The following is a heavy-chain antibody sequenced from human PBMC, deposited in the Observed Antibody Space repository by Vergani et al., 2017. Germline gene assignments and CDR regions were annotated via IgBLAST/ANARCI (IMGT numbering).Heavy chain of an antibody. Sequence: QVQLQQWGAGLLKPSETLSLTCAVYGGSFSGYYWSWVRQPPGKGLEWSGEIKHSGSTNYNPSLKSRVTISVTTSKNQFSLQLISVTASDTAVYYCASARRYCTNGVCYYRAHFDYWGQGTLVTVSS. CDR3: ASARRYCTNGVCYYRAHFDY. D-gene: IGHD2-8*01. J-gene: IGHJ4*02. CDR1: GGSFSGYY. V-gene: IGHV4-34*01. CDR2: IKHSGST.